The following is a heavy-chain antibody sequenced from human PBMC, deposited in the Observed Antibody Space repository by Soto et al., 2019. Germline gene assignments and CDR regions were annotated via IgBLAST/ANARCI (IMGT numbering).Heavy chain of an antibody. CDR1: GFTVSSNY. CDR2: IYSGGST. D-gene: IGHD2-8*01. Sequence: GGSLRLSCAASGFTVSSNYMSWVRQAPGKGLEWVSVIYSGGSTYYADSVKGRFTISRDNSKNTLYLQMNSLRAEDTAVYYCARVLRCTNGVCAQDWFDPWGQGTLVTVSS. V-gene: IGHV3-53*01. CDR3: ARVLRCTNGVCAQDWFDP. J-gene: IGHJ5*02.